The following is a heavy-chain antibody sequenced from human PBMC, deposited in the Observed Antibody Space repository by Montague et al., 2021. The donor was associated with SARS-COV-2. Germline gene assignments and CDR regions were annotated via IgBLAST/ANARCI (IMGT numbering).Heavy chain of an antibody. CDR3: ARDNYDYVWGSYRYIY. J-gene: IGHJ4*02. Sequence: SLRLSCSASGFTFSRYAMHWVRQAPGKGLEWVAVISYDGSNKYYADSVKGRFTISRGNSKNTLYLQMNSLRAEDTAVYYCARDNYDYVWGSYRYIYWGQGTLVTVSS. CDR1: GFTFSRYA. V-gene: IGHV3-30*04. CDR2: ISYDGSNK. D-gene: IGHD3-16*02.